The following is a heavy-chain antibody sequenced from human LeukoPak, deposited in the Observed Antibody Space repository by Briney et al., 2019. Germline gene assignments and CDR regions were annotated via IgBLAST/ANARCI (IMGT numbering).Heavy chain of an antibody. J-gene: IGHJ5*02. CDR2: INPNSGGT. V-gene: IGHV1-2*04. D-gene: IGHD3-3*01. CDR3: ARDPVVDYDFWSGHTTVGGPFFDP. Sequence: ASVKVSCKASGYTFTGYYMHWVRQAPGQGLEWMGWINPNSGGTNYAQKFQGWVTMTRDTSISTAYMELSRLRSDDTAVYYCARDPVVDYDFWSGHTTVGGPFFDPWGQGTLVTVSS. CDR1: GYTFTGYY.